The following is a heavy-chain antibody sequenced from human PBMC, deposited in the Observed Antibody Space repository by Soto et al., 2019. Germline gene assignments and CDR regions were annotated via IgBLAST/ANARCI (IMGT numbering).Heavy chain of an antibody. CDR1: GVSITSGSYY. D-gene: IGHD3-22*01. Sequence: HVQLQESGPGPVTPSQTLSLSCTVSGVSITSGSYYWTWVRQSPGKGLEWIGYRYYSGNTYYNPSLNGRATISVDTSNNQFSLKLTSVTAAVTAVYYCARGGYDTSGQTFIGWGPDCWGQGTLVTVSS. V-gene: IGHV4-30-4*01. CDR2: RYYSGNT. J-gene: IGHJ4*02. CDR3: ARGGYDTSGQTFIGWGPDC.